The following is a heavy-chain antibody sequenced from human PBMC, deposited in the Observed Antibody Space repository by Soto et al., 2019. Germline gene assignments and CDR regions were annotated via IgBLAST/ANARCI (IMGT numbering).Heavy chain of an antibody. CDR3: VRQGIGVLNGLVDF. Sequence: LSLTCTVSGGSISSGDYYWSWIRQPPGKGLEWIGYIYYSGSTYYNPSLKSRVTISVDTSKNQFSLKLSSVTAADTAVYYCVRQGIGVLNGLVDFWGQGTTVTVSS. V-gene: IGHV4-30-4*01. CDR2: IYYSGST. CDR1: GGSISSGDYY. J-gene: IGHJ6*02. D-gene: IGHD3-10*01.